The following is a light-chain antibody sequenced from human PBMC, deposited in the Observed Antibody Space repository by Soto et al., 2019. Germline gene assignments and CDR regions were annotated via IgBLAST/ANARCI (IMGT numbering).Light chain of an antibody. CDR3: MQATHWPRT. CDR1: QSLVHSDGSSY. Sequence: DIVMTQTPRSLSVTPGQPASISCRSSQSLVHSDGSSYLNWFQQRPGQSPRRLIYKVSNRDSGVPDRFSGSGSGTDFTLRISRVEAEDGGLYYCMQATHWPRTFGQGTKVDIK. J-gene: IGKJ1*01. V-gene: IGKV2-30*02. CDR2: KVS.